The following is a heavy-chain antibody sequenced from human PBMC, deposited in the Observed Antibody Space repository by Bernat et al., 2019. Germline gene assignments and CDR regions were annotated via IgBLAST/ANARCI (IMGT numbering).Heavy chain of an antibody. CDR1: GGSISSGGYY. Sequence: QVQLQDSGPGLVKPSQTLSLTCTVSGGSISSGGYYCSWIRQPPGKGLEWIGYIDYSGSTYYNPSLKSRVSISVDTSKNQFSLKLSSVTAADTAVYYCARAPMKNIVATIFDYWGQGTLVTVSS. CDR3: ARAPMKNIVATIFDY. J-gene: IGHJ4*02. V-gene: IGHV4-31*03. CDR2: IDYSGST. D-gene: IGHD5-12*01.